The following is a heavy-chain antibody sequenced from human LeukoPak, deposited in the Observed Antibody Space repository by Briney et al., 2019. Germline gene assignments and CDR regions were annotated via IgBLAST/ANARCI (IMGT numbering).Heavy chain of an antibody. Sequence: SETLSLTCTVSGGSVSSSSYYWSWIRQPPGKGLEWIGEINHSGSTSYNPSLKSRVTMSVDTSKNQFSLKLSSVTAADTAVYYCARGLYHGDAFDIWGQGTMVTVSS. CDR1: GGSVSSSSYY. CDR3: ARGLYHGDAFDI. J-gene: IGHJ3*02. V-gene: IGHV4-39*07. D-gene: IGHD2-2*02. CDR2: INHSGST.